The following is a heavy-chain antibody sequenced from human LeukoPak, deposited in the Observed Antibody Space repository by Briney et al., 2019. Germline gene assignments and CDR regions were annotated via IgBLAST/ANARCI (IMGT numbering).Heavy chain of an antibody. D-gene: IGHD3-16*02. CDR2: IYYSGST. CDR1: GGSISSGGYY. J-gene: IGHJ4*02. Sequence: SETLSLTCTVSGGSISSGGYYWSWIRQHPGKGLEWIGYIYYSGSTSYNPSLKSRVTISVDTSRNQFSLKLTSVTAADTAVYYCARGPNYVWGSYQYFDYWGQGTLVTVSS. V-gene: IGHV4-30-4*08. CDR3: ARGPNYVWGSYQYFDY.